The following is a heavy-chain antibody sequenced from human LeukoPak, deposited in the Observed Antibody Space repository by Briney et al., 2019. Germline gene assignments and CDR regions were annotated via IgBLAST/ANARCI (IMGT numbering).Heavy chain of an antibody. CDR3: ARALVRATMVWYFDL. D-gene: IGHD5-12*01. V-gene: IGHV4-34*01. CDR2: ISHSGST. CDR1: GGSFSGYY. J-gene: IGHJ2*01. Sequence: PETLSLTCAVSGGSFSGYYWSWIRQPPGKGLEWIGEISHSGSTNYSPSLKSRVTISVDTSKNQFSLNLSSVTAADTAVYYCARALVRATMVWYFDLWGRGTLVTVSS.